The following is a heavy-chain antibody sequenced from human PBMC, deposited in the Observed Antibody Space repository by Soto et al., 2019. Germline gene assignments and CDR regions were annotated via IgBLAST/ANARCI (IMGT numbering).Heavy chain of an antibody. CDR3: ARQYYYGSGSYYTFYYYYYGMDV. J-gene: IGHJ6*02. V-gene: IGHV4-39*01. CDR1: GGSISSGGYY. Sequence: PSETLSLTCTVSGGSISSGGYYWGWIRQPPGKGLEWIGSIYYSGSTYYNPSLKSRVTISVDTSKNQFSLKLSSVTAADTAVYYCARQYYYGSGSYYTFYYYYYGMDVWGQGTTVTV. D-gene: IGHD3-10*01. CDR2: IYYSGST.